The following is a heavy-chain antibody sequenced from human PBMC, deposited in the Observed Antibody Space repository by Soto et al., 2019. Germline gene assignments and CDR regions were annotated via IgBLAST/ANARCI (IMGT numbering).Heavy chain of an antibody. CDR3: AKEGGHQLPFDH. CDR1: GFTFGQYS. J-gene: IGHJ4*02. D-gene: IGHD1-1*01. CDR2: ISGGGTYT. V-gene: IGHV3-23*01. Sequence: GGSLRLSCAASGFTFGQYSMAWVRQAPGKGLEWVSAISGGGTYTYYPDSLKGRFIISRDNSKNTLFLQMSDLRAEDTALYYCAKEGGHQLPFDHWGQGTLVTVSS.